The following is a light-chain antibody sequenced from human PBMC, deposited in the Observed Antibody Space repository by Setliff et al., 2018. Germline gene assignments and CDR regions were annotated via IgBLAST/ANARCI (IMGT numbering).Light chain of an antibody. V-gene: IGLV1-40*01. J-gene: IGLJ1*01. CDR2: GNS. Sequence: QSVLAHPPSVSGAPGQRVTISCTGSSSNIGAGCDVHWYQQLPGTAPKLLIYGNSNRPSGVPDRFSGSKSGTSASLAITGLQAEDEADYYCQSYDSSLSGSDVFGTGTKV. CDR3: QSYDSSLSGSDV. CDR1: SSNIGAGCD.